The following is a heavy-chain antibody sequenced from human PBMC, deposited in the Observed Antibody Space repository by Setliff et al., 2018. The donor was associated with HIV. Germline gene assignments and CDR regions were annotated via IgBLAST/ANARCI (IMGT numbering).Heavy chain of an antibody. CDR3: ARTHSSLFGDY. V-gene: IGHV7-4-1*02. D-gene: IGHD6-19*01. Sequence: ASVKVSCKASGYTFTSYGISWVRQAPGQGLEWMGWINTNTGNPTYAQGFTGRFVFSLDTSVSTAYLQISSLKAEDTAVYYCARTHSSLFGDYWGQGTLVTVSS. CDR2: INTNTGNP. CDR1: GYTFTSYG. J-gene: IGHJ4*02.